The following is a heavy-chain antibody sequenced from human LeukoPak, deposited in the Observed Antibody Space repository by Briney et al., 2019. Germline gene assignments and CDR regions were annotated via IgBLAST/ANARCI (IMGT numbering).Heavy chain of an antibody. J-gene: IGHJ4*02. CDR1: VYTFTGYY. V-gene: IGHV1-2*02. CDR2: INPNSGGT. Sequence: GASVKVSCKASVYTFTGYYMHWVRQAPGQGLEWMGWINPNSGGTNYAQKFQGRVTMTRDTSISTAYMELSRLRSDDTAVYYCARARRDSSGYYYVLLDYWGQGTLVTVSS. D-gene: IGHD3-22*01. CDR3: ARARRDSSGYYYVLLDY.